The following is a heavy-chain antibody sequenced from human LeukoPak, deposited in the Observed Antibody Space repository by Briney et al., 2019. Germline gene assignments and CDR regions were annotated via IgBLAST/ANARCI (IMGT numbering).Heavy chain of an antibody. CDR2: INSGGINT. CDR3: AKDSMVRGVIIKGFPDY. CDR1: GFTFSNYW. Sequence: GGSLRLSCAASGFTFSNYWMHWVRHAPGKGLVWVSRINSGGINTSYADSVKGRFTISRDNAKNTLYLQMNSVRAEDTAVYYCAKDSMVRGVIIKGFPDYWGQGTLVTVSS. V-gene: IGHV3-74*01. J-gene: IGHJ4*02. D-gene: IGHD3-10*01.